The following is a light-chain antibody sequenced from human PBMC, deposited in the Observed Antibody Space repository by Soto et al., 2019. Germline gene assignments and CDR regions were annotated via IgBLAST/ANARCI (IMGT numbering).Light chain of an antibody. CDR3: CAYVGGRTYV. CDR1: VSL. V-gene: IGLV2-23*01. CDR2: DDT. J-gene: IGLJ1*01. Sequence: QSVLTQPASVSGSPGQSITNSCTGTVSLVSWYQPHPAKVPKLIIYDDTKRPSGVSSRFAGSKSANTASLTISRLQAEDEADYYCCAYVGGRTYVFGSGAKVTVL.